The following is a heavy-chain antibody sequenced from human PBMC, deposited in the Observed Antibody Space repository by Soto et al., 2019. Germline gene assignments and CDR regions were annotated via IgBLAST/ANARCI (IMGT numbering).Heavy chain of an antibody. J-gene: IGHJ5*02. V-gene: IGHV4-59*10. Sequence: SETLSLTCAVYGASFSGYYWSWIRKSAGKGLEWIGRIYATGNTDYNPSLKSRVMMSVDTSKKQFSLKLRSVTAADTAVYYCVRDGTKTLRDWFDPWGQGTRVTVSS. CDR1: GASFSGYY. D-gene: IGHD1-1*01. CDR2: IYATGNT. CDR3: VRDGTKTLRDWFDP.